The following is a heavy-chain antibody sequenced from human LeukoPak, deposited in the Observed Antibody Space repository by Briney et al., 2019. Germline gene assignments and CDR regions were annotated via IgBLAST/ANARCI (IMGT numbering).Heavy chain of an antibody. CDR3: ASSYCGGNCLVS. CDR1: GFTFSDYY. J-gene: IGHJ5*02. V-gene: IGHV3-11*01. Sequence: KSGGSLRLSCAASGFTFSDYYMSWIRQAPGRGLESVSYISSSGSTTYYTDSVKGRFTSSRNNAKNSLYLQMNSLRPEDTAVYYCASSYCGGNCLVSWGQGTLVTVSS. CDR2: ISSSGSTT. D-gene: IGHD2-21*02.